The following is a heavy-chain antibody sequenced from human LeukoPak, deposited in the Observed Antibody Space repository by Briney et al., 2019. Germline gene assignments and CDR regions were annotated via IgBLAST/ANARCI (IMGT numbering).Heavy chain of an antibody. CDR1: GESFSGYY. Sequence: PSETLSLTCAVYGESFSGYYWSWIRQPPGKGLEWIGEINHSGSTNYNPSLKSRVTISVDTSKNQFSLKLSSVTAADTAVYYCARGVATSWHYFDYWGQGTLVTVSS. J-gene: IGHJ4*02. V-gene: IGHV4-34*01. CDR2: INHSGST. CDR3: ARGVATSWHYFDY. D-gene: IGHD1-26*01.